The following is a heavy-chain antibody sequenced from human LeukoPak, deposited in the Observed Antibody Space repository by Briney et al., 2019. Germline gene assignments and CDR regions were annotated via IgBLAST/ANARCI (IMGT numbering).Heavy chain of an antibody. J-gene: IGHJ6*03. Sequence: GESLKISCKGSGYSFTSYWIGWVRQMPRKGLEWMGIIYPGDSGARYSPSFQGQVTISADKSISTAYLQWSSLKASDTAMYYCARHVGSLELGSYYYMDVWGKGTTVTVSS. CDR1: GYSFTSYW. V-gene: IGHV5-51*01. CDR3: ARHVGSLELGSYYYMDV. D-gene: IGHD1-7*01. CDR2: IYPGDSGA.